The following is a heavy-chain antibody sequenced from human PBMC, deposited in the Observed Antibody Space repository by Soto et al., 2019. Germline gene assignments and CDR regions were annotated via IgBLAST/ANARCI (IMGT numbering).Heavy chain of an antibody. D-gene: IGHD6-6*01. Sequence: GASVKVSCKASGYTFTGYYMHWVRQAPGQGLEGMGWIHPNSGGTNYAQKFQGRVNRTRDTSISTAYMELSRLRSDDTAVYYCARDLSHSTSIAVRPNDWGQGTTLTDSP. CDR1: GYTFTGYY. J-gene: IGHJ4*02. V-gene: IGHV1-2*02. CDR3: ARDLSHSTSIAVRPND. CDR2: IHPNSGGT.